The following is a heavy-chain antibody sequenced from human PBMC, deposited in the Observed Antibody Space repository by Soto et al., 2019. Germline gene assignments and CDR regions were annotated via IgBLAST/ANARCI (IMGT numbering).Heavy chain of an antibody. CDR1: GGSISSSYW. J-gene: IGHJ4*02. CDR2: IYHSGST. D-gene: IGHD3-3*01. CDR3: ASQKLDVPAYFDY. V-gene: IGHV4-4*02. Sequence: SETLSLTCAVSGGSISSSYWWSWVRQPPGKGMEWIGEIYHSGSTNYNPSLKSRVTISVDKSKNQFSLKLSSVTAADTAVYYCASQKLDVPAYFDYWGQGALVTVSS.